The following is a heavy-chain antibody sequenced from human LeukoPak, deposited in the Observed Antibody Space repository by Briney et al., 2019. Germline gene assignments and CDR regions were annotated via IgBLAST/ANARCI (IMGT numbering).Heavy chain of an antibody. D-gene: IGHD2-2*01. J-gene: IGHJ4*02. CDR2: IYYSGST. Sequence: MSSETLSLTCTVSGGSISSYYLSWIRQPPGKGLEWIWYIYYSGSTNYNPSLKSRVTISVDTSKNQFSLKLSSVTAADTAVYYCARTLGYCSSTSCYGGYYFVYWGQGTPVSVSS. CDR3: ARTLGYCSSTSCYGGYYFVY. V-gene: IGHV4-59*01. CDR1: GGSISSYY.